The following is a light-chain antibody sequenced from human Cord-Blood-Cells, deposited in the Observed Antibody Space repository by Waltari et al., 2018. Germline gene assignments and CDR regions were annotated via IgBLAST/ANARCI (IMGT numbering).Light chain of an antibody. CDR2: AAS. Sequence: DIQMTQSPSSLSASVGDRVTITCRASQSISSYLNWYQQKPGKAPKLLIYAASSLQSGVPSRFSCSGSGTDCTLTISSLQPEDFATYYCQQSYSTPYTFGQRTKLEIK. V-gene: IGKV1-39*01. CDR1: QSISSY. J-gene: IGKJ2*01. CDR3: QQSYSTPYT.